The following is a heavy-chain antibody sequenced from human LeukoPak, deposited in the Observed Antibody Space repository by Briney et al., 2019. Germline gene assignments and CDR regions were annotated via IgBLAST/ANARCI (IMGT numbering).Heavy chain of an antibody. D-gene: IGHD3-3*01. CDR3: ARHGPIFGVVIEPLPQNDAFDI. V-gene: IGHV4-39*01. Sequence: PSETLSLTCTVSDGSINNNLYYWGWIRQPPGKGLEWIGSIYYSGSTYYNPSLKSRVTISVDTSKNQFSLKLSSVTAADTAVYYCARHGPIFGVVIEPLPQNDAFDIWGQGTMVTVSS. CDR1: DGSINNNLYY. J-gene: IGHJ3*02. CDR2: IYYSGST.